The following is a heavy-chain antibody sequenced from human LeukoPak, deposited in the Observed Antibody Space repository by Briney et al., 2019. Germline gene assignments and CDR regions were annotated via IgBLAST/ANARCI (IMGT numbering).Heavy chain of an antibody. D-gene: IGHD3-22*01. CDR1: GFTFSSYA. CDR2: ISGSGVST. Sequence: GGSLRLSCAASGFTFSSYAMRWVRQAPGKGLEWVSAISGSGVSTYYADSVKGRFTISRDTSKNSLYLQMNSLRTEDTALYYCARAGYYSDSSGFSPFDYWGQGTLVTVSS. CDR3: ARAGYYSDSSGFSPFDY. J-gene: IGHJ4*02. V-gene: IGHV3-23*01.